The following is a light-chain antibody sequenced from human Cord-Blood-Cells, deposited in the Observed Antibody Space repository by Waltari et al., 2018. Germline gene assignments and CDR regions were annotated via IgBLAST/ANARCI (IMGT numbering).Light chain of an antibody. CDR2: WAS. J-gene: IGKJ1*01. CDR3: QQYYSTPT. V-gene: IGKV4-1*01. CDR1: QSVLYSSNNKNY. Sequence: DIVMTQSPDSLAVSLGERATIHCQSSQSVLYSSNNKNYLAWYQQKPGQSPKLLIYWASTRESGVPDRFSGSGSGTDFTLTISSLQAEDVAVYYCQQYYSTPTFGQGTKVEIK.